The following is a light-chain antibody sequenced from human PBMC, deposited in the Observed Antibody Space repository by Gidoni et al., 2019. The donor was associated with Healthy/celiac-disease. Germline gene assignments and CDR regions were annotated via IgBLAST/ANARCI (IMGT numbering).Light chain of an antibody. CDR2: KDR. J-gene: IGLJ3*02. Sequence: SYELTQPPSVSVSPGQTARITCSGDAFPKQYAYWYQQKPGQAPVLVIYKDRERPSGIPARFSGSSSGTTVTLTISGGQAEDEADYYCQSADSSGTYRVFGGGSKLTVL. V-gene: IGLV3-25*03. CDR1: AFPKQY. CDR3: QSADSSGTYRV.